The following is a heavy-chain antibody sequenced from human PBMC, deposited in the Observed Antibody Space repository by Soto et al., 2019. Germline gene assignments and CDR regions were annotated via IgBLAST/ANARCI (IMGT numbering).Heavy chain of an antibody. CDR1: GYSITAGGYY. J-gene: IGHJ5*02. CDR3: ARMYSSGSGWFHP. Sequence: PSKTLSLTCFVSGYSITAGGYYWSWIRHHPGKGLVWIGSFYSSGSIIYNPSLRSRVSISGDTSSNQFSMSLTSVTAADTARYYCARMYSSGSGWFHPWGQGTLVTVSS. V-gene: IGHV4-31*03. D-gene: IGHD6-19*01. CDR2: FYSSGSI.